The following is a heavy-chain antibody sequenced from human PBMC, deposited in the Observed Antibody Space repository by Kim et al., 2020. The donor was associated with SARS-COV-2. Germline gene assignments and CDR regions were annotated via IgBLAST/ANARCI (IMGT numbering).Heavy chain of an antibody. CDR3: ARDYYGDYGDYYYYGMDV. Sequence: KSRVPMSVDTSKNQFSLKLSSVTAADTAVYYCARDYYGDYGDYYYYGMDVWGQGTTVTVSS. J-gene: IGHJ6*02. V-gene: IGHV4-4*06. D-gene: IGHD4-17*01.